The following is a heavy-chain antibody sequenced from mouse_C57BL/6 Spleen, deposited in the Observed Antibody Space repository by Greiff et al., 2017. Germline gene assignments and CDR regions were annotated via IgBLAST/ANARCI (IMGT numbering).Heavy chain of an antibody. CDR2: ISSGSSTI. Sequence: DVKLVESGGGLVKPGGSLKLSCAASGFTFSDYGLHWVRQAPEKGLEWVAYISSGSSTIYYADTVKGRFTISRENAKNTLFLQMTSLRSEDTAMYYCSRDYYSNFFADWGQGTLVTVSA. V-gene: IGHV5-17*01. D-gene: IGHD2-5*01. CDR1: GFTFSDYG. J-gene: IGHJ3*01. CDR3: SRDYYSNFFAD.